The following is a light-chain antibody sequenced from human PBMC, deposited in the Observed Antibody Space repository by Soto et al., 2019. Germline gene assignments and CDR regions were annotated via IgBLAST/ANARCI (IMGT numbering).Light chain of an antibody. V-gene: IGKV1-5*03. CDR1: QSIGSW. J-gene: IGKJ1*01. CDR2: KTS. CDR3: HQYNSYWT. Sequence: DTQMTQSPSTLCASVGDRVTITCRASQSIGSWLAWYQQKPGKAPKLLIYKTSILENGVPSRLSGSGSGTEFAISIRSLQPDDFATYYCHQYNSYWTFGQGTKVDIK.